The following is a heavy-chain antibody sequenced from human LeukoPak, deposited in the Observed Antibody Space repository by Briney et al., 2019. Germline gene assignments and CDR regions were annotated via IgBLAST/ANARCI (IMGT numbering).Heavy chain of an antibody. CDR1: GYTFFYYG. CDR2: ISVDNGKT. V-gene: IGHV1-18*01. D-gene: IGHD2-15*01. J-gene: IGHJ4*02. CDR3: ARVDCSGDSCYSAGY. Sequence: GAPVKVSCKASGYTFFYYGVTWVRQVPGQGLEWMGWISVDNGKTNYAQKLQGRVTLTTDISTSTAYMELRSLRSDDTAVYYCARVDCSGDSCYSAGYWGQGTLVTVSS.